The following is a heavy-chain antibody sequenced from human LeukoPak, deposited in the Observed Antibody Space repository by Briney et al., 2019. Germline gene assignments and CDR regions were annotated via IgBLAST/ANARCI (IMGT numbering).Heavy chain of an antibody. D-gene: IGHD3-22*01. CDR1: GFTVSSNY. Sequence: GGSLRLSCAASGFTVSSNYVSWVRQAPGKGLEWVSVIYSGGSTYYADSVKGRFTISRDNSKNTLYLQMNSLRAEDTAVYYCARAVLRITMIVVALGGFDIWGQRTMVTFSS. V-gene: IGHV3-66*01. J-gene: IGHJ3*02. CDR2: IYSGGST. CDR3: ARAVLRITMIVVALGGFDI.